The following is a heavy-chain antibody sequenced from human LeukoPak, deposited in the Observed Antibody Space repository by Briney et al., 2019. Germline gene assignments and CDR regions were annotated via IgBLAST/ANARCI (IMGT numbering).Heavy chain of an antibody. V-gene: IGHV3-30*04. D-gene: IGHD6-13*01. CDR3: ARGYQTGYSSSWYNWFDP. Sequence: GGSLRLSCAASGFTFSSYAMHWVRQAPGKGLEWVAVISYVGSNKYYADSVKGRFTISRDNSKNTLYLQMNSLRAEDTAVYYCARGYQTGYSSSWYNWFDPWGQGTLVTVSS. J-gene: IGHJ5*02. CDR1: GFTFSSYA. CDR2: ISYVGSNK.